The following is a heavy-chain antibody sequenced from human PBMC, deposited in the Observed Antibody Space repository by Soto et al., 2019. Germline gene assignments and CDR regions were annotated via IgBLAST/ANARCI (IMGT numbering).Heavy chain of an antibody. J-gene: IGHJ4*02. D-gene: IGHD3-9*01. CDR1: GRSMSGYY. CDR3: AREDYYDTGYYVV. CDR2: IYTSGTT. Sequence: SETLSLTCTVSGRSMSGYYWSWIRQPAGERLEWIGRIYTSGTTDFNPPLKGRATMSVDTSKNQFSLKLTSVTAAGTALYYCAREDYYDTGYYVVWGQGTQVTVSS. V-gene: IGHV4-4*07.